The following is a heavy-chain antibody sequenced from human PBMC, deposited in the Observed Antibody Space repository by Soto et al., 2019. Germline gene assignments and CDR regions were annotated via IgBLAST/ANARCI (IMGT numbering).Heavy chain of an antibody. Sequence: QITLKESGPTLVKPTQTLTLTCTFSGFSLSTSGVGVGWIRQPPGKALEWLALIYWDDDKRYSPSLKSRLTITKETSKTQVVLTMTNMDPVDTATYDCAHRRPGYKFDYWGQGTLVTVSS. CDR2: IYWDDDK. CDR1: GFSLSTSGVG. CDR3: AHRRPGYKFDY. V-gene: IGHV2-5*02. D-gene: IGHD5-18*01. J-gene: IGHJ4*02.